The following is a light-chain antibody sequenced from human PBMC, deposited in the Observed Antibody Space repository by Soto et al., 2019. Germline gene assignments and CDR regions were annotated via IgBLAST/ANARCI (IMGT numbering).Light chain of an antibody. J-gene: IGKJ3*01. CDR2: DAS. V-gene: IGKV3-11*01. CDR1: QSVSSY. CDR3: QQRSNWPPGP. Sequence: EIVLTQSPATLSLSPGERATLSCRASQSVSSYLAWYQQKPGQAPRLLLYDASTRATGIPARFSGSGSGTDFTLTIISLEPEAFAVYYCQQRSNWPPGPFGPGTKVDIK.